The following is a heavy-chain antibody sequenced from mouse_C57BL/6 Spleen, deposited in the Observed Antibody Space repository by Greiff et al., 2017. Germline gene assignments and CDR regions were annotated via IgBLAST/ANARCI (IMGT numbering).Heavy chain of an antibody. J-gene: IGHJ2*01. Sequence: EVQLVESGGGLVKPGGFLKLSCAASGFTFSDYGMHWVRQAPEKGLEWVAYISSGSSTIYYADTVKGRFTISRDNAKNTLFLQMTSLRSEDTAMYYCARNGGYWGQGTTLTVSS. CDR1: GFTFSDYG. V-gene: IGHV5-17*01. CDR2: ISSGSSTI. CDR3: ARNGGY.